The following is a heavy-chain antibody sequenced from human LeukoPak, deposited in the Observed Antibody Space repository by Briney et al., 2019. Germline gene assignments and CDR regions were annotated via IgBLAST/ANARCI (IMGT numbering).Heavy chain of an antibody. CDR2: IYHSGLS. Sequence: SWVRQPPGKGLEWIGEIYHSGLSNYNPSLKSRVTISVDKSKNQFSLRLTSVTAADTAVYYCARRTFISAPGGIDYLDYWVQGTLVTVSS. V-gene: IGHV4-4*02. J-gene: IGHJ4*02. D-gene: IGHD6-13*01. CDR3: ARRTFISAPGGIDYLDY.